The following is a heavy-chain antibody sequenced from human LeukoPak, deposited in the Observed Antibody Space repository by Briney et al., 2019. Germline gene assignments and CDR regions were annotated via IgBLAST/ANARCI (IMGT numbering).Heavy chain of an antibody. D-gene: IGHD5-24*01. CDR1: GFTVSSNY. J-gene: IGHJ4*02. CDR2: IYSGGST. Sequence: GGSLRLSCAASGFTVSSNYMSWVRQAPGKGLEWVSVIYSGGSTYYADSVKGRFTISRDNSKNTLYLQMNSLRAEDTAVYYCASSGDGYNSYFDYWGQGTLVTVSS. CDR3: ASSGDGYNSYFDY. V-gene: IGHV3-53*01.